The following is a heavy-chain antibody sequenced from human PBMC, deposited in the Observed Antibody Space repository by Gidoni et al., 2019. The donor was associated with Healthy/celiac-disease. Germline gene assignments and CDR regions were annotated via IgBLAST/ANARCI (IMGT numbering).Heavy chain of an antibody. V-gene: IGHV4-39*01. CDR1: GGSISSSSYY. D-gene: IGHD3-22*01. CDR2: IYYSGST. J-gene: IGHJ4*02. CDR3: ARVVHDSSGYRPWGY. Sequence: QLQLQESGPGLVKPSETLSLTCTVSGGSISSSSYYWGWIRQPPGKGLEWIGSIYYSGSTYYNPSLKSRVTISVDTSKNQFSLKLSSVTAADTAVYYCARVVHDSSGYRPWGYWGQGTLVTVSS.